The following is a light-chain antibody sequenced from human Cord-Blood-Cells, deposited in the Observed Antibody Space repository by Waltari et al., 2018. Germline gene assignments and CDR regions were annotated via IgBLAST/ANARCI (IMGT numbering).Light chain of an antibody. CDR3: NSRDSSGNHLRV. CDR1: SLRRYY. V-gene: IGLV3-19*01. Sequence: SSELTQDPAVSVALGQTVRITCQADSLRRYYASWYQQKPGQAPVLVIYGKNNRPSGIPDRFSGSSSGNTASLTITGAQAEDEADYYCNSRDSSGNHLRVFGGGTKLTVL. J-gene: IGLJ2*01. CDR2: GKN.